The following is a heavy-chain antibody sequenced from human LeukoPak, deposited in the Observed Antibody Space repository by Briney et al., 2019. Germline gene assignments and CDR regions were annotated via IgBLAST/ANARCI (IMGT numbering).Heavy chain of an antibody. J-gene: IGHJ4*02. CDR1: GFTFSSYG. D-gene: IGHD2-2*01. V-gene: IGHV3-30*02. CDR2: IRYDGSNK. Sequence: GGSLRLSCAASGFTFSSYGMHWVRQAPGKGLEWVAFIRYDGSNKYYADSVKGRFTISRDNSKNTLYLQMNSLRAEDTAVYYCAGPVVPAAQSYDYWGQGTLVTVSS. CDR3: AGPVVPAAQSYDY.